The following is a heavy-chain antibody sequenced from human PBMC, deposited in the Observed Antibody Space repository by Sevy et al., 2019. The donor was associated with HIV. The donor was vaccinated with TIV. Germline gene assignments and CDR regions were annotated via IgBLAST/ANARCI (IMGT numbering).Heavy chain of an antibody. Sequence: ASVKVSCKASGYTFTSYAMHWVRQAPGQRLEWMGWINAGNGNTKYSQKFQGRVTITRDTSASTAYMELSSLRSEDTAVYYCARAQTVLRFLEWLSTFDYWGQGTLVTVSS. V-gene: IGHV1-3*01. D-gene: IGHD3-3*01. CDR3: ARAQTVLRFLEWLSTFDY. CDR1: GYTFTSYA. J-gene: IGHJ4*02. CDR2: INAGNGNT.